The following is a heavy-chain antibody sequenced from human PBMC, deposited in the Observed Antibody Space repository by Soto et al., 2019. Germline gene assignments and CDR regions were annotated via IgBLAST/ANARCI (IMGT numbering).Heavy chain of an antibody. J-gene: IGHJ6*02. V-gene: IGHV1-69*13. CDR2: IIPIFGTA. CDR3: ARARLTAALIGGPNYYGMEV. Sequence: SVKVSCKASGGTFSSYAISWVRQAPGQGLEWMGGIIPIFGTANYAQKFQGRVTITADESTSTAYMELSSLRSEDSAVYYCARARLTAALIGGPNYYGMEVWGPGTMLTVFS. D-gene: IGHD7-27*01. CDR1: GGTFSSYA.